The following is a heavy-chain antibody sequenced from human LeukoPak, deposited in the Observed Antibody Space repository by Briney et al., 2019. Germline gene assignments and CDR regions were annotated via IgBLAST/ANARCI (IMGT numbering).Heavy chain of an antibody. Sequence: PGGSLRLSCAASGFTFSSYSMNWVRQAPGKGLEWVSSISSSSSYIYYADSVKGRFTISRDNAKNSLYLQMNSLRAEDTAVYYCAREGVYSGYDFSGPDYYYYGMDVWGQGTTVTVSS. CDR3: AREGVYSGYDFSGPDYYYYGMDV. CDR1: GFTFSSYS. D-gene: IGHD5-12*01. CDR2: ISSSSSYI. J-gene: IGHJ6*02. V-gene: IGHV3-21*01.